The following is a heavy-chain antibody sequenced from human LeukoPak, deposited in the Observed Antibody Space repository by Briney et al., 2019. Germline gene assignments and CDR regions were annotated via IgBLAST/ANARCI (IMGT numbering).Heavy chain of an antibody. J-gene: IGHJ3*02. Sequence: GASVKVSCKASGYTLTAYYLHWVRQAPGQGLEWMGRINPNSGGTTYTQKFQGRVTMTSDTSIGTAYMELSSLRSDDTAVYYCARPYYESSGLYVDAFDIWGQGTMVTVSS. CDR3: ARPYYESSGLYVDAFDI. V-gene: IGHV1-2*06. CDR1: GYTLTAYY. CDR2: INPNSGGT. D-gene: IGHD3-22*01.